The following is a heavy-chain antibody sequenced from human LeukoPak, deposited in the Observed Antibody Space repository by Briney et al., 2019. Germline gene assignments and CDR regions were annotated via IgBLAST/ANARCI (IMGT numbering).Heavy chain of an antibody. J-gene: IGHJ4*02. CDR3: ARVKYYYDSSGYYEYYFDY. V-gene: IGHV4-59*01. Sequence: SETLSLTCTVSGGSISSYYWSWIRQPPGKGLEWIGYIYYSGNTNYNPSLKSRVTISVDTSKYQFSLKLSSVTAADTAVYFCARVKYYYDSSGYYEYYFDYWGQGTLVTVSS. CDR2: IYYSGNT. D-gene: IGHD3-22*01. CDR1: GGSISSYY.